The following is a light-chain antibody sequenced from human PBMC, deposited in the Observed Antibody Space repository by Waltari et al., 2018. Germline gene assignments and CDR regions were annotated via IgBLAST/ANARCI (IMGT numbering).Light chain of an antibody. V-gene: IGKV3-20*01. Sequence: IVLTQSPATLSLSPGEGATLFCRASQSVNRDFLAWYQQKPGQAPRLLIDGASSRATGLPDRFSGSGSGTDFTLTITILEPEDSAVYFCQQYGSPPVTFGGGTKVEI. J-gene: IGKJ4*01. CDR3: QQYGSPPVT. CDR1: QSVNRDF. CDR2: GAS.